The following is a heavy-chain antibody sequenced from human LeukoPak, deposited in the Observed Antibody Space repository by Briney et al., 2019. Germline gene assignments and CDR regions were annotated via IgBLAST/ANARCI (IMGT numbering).Heavy chain of an antibody. V-gene: IGHV4-39*01. CDR3: ARHATSRGYSGYAKSQSRTFDY. Sequence: SETLSLTCTVSGGSISSSSYYWGWIRQPPGKGLEWIGSIYYSGSTYYNPSLKSRVTISVDTSKNQFSLKLSSVTAADTAVYYCARHATSRGYSGYAKSQSRTFDYWGQGTLVTVSS. CDR2: IYYSGST. D-gene: IGHD5-12*01. CDR1: GGSISSSSYY. J-gene: IGHJ4*02.